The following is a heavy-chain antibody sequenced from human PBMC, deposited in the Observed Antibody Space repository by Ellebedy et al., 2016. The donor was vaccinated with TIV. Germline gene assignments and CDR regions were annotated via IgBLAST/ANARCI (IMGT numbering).Heavy chain of an antibody. D-gene: IGHD1-26*01. CDR3: ARGGGSYYGSDWFDP. CDR2: IIPIFGTA. J-gene: IGHJ5*02. Sequence: SVKVSXKASGGTFSSYAISWVRQAPGQGLEWMGGIIPIFGTANYAQKFQGRVTITADESTSTAYMELSSLRSEDTAVYYCARGGGSYYGSDWFDPWGQGTLVTVSS. V-gene: IGHV1-69*13. CDR1: GGTFSSYA.